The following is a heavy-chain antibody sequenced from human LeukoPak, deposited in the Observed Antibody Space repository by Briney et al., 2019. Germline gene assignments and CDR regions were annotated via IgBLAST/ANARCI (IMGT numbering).Heavy chain of an antibody. CDR2: IYYSGST. V-gene: IGHV4-59*12. D-gene: IGHD5-18*01. CDR3: ARDRMGTVMVPIDY. Sequence: SETLSLTCTVSGGSISSYYWSWIRQPPGKGLEWIGYIYYSGSTNYNPSLKSRVTISVDTSKNQFSLKLRSVTAADTAVYYCARDRMGTVMVPIDYWGQGTLVTVSS. CDR1: GGSISSYY. J-gene: IGHJ4*02.